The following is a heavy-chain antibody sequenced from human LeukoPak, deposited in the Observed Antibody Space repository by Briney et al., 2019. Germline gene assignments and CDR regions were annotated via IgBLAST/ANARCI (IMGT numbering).Heavy chain of an antibody. CDR1: GGSISSSSYY. CDR2: IYYSGST. CDR3: AREQTPTTVVTG. V-gene: IGHV4-39*07. D-gene: IGHD4-23*01. Sequence: SETLSLTCTVSGGSISSSSYYWGWIRQPPGKGLEWIGSIYYSGSTYYNPSLKSRVTISVDTSKNQFSLKLSSVTAADTAVYYCAREQTPTTVVTGWGQGTLVTVSS. J-gene: IGHJ4*02.